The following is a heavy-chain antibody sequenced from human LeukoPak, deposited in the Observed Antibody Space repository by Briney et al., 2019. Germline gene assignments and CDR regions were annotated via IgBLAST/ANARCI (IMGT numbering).Heavy chain of an antibody. Sequence: GGSLRLSCAASGFTFSTYAMNWVRQAPGKGLEWVAVISYDGSNKYYADSVKGRFTISRDNSKNTLYLQMNSLRAEDTAVYYCAKKKSDGDYALFDYWAREPWSPSPQ. D-gene: IGHD4-17*01. CDR3: AKKKSDGDYALFDY. J-gene: IGHJ4*02. CDR2: ISYDGSNK. V-gene: IGHV3-30*18. CDR1: GFTFSTYA.